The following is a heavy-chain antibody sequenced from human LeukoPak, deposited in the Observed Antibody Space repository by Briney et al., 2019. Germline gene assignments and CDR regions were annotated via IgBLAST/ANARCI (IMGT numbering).Heavy chain of an antibody. Sequence: PGGSLRLSCAASGITVNTNYMSWVRQAPGKGLEWVSTIEGDNSGTHYADAVKGRFTISRDNSKGTLYLQMNGLKAEDTAVYYCAKDAFSYNGVYDSFDIWGQGTMVTVSS. V-gene: IGHV3-23*01. D-gene: IGHD3-3*01. CDR3: AKDAFSYNGVYDSFDI. CDR1: GITVNTNY. CDR2: IEGDNSGT. J-gene: IGHJ3*02.